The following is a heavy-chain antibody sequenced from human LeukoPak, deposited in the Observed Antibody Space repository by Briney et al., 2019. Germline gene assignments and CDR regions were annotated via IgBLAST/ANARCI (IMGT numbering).Heavy chain of an antibody. D-gene: IGHD3-22*01. CDR3: ARVPLPYYYDSSGYAGPIDY. J-gene: IGHJ4*02. CDR1: GGTFISYA. Sequence: SVKVSCKASGGTFISYAIGWVRQAPGQGLEWMGGIIPIFGTANYAQKFQGRVTITADESTSTAYMELSSLRSEDTAVYYCARVPLPYYYDSSGYAGPIDYWGQGTLVTVSS. V-gene: IGHV1-69*13. CDR2: IIPIFGTA.